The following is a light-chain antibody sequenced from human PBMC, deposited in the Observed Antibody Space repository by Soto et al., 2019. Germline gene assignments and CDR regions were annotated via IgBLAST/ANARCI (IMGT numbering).Light chain of an antibody. Sequence: QSALTQPASVSGSPGQSITISCTGTSSYVGGYNYVSWYQQHPGKAPKLMIYEVSNRPSGVSNRFSGSKSGKTASLTISRLQADDEANYYCSSYTTSSTPYVFGTGTKLTVL. CDR3: SSYTTSSTPYV. V-gene: IGLV2-14*01. CDR1: SSYVGGYNY. J-gene: IGLJ1*01. CDR2: EVS.